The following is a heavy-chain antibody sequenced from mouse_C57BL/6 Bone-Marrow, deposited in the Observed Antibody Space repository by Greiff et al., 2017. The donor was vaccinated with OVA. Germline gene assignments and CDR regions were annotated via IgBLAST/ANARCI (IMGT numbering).Heavy chain of an antibody. J-gene: IGHJ3*01. CDR1: GYTFTSYW. CDR3: ARDSILFAY. Sequence: QVHVKQPGAELVQPGASVKLSCKASGYTFTSYWIQWVEQRPGTGLEWIVEIDPSDIYTNYHPKFKGKATLTVDTSSSTAYMQPSSLTSEDAAVYCCARDSILFAYWGQGTLVTVSA. CDR2: IDPSDIYT. D-gene: IGHD2-10*02. V-gene: IGHV1-50*01.